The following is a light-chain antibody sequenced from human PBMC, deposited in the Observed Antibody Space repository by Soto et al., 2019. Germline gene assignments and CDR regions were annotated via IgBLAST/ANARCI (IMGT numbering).Light chain of an antibody. Sequence: QSALTQPASVSGSPGQSITISCTGTSSDVGGYDYVSWYQQHPGKAPKLLIFDVSKRTSGVSYRFSGSKSDNTASLTISGLQAEDEADYYCSSYASSITVVFGGGTKVTVL. CDR1: SSDVGGYDY. V-gene: IGLV2-14*01. CDR2: DVS. CDR3: SSYASSITVV. J-gene: IGLJ2*01.